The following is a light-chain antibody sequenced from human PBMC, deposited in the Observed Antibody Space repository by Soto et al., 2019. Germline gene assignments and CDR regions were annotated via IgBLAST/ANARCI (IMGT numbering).Light chain of an antibody. J-gene: IGKJ5*01. V-gene: IGKV3-20*01. CDR1: QTINSNY. CDR3: QQYGSSPLIT. CDR2: GAS. Sequence: EIVLTQSPGTLSLSPGEGATLSCRASQTINSNYLAWYQQKPGQAPRLLIYGASSRATGIPDRFSGSGSGTDFTLTIIRLEPEDFAVYYCQQYGSSPLITFGQGTRLEIK.